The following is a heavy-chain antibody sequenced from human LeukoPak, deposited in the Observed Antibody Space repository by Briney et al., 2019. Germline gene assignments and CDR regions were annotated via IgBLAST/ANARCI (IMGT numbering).Heavy chain of an antibody. J-gene: IGHJ4*02. Sequence: GGSLRLSCAASGFIFDDYAMHWVRQTPGKGLEWVSGISWNSDSIVYADSVKGRFSISRDNAKNSLYLQMNSLRSEDMALYYCVKDKTDFWSGYFDYWGQGTLVTVSS. CDR1: GFIFDDYA. CDR2: ISWNSDSI. D-gene: IGHD3-3*01. V-gene: IGHV3-9*03. CDR3: VKDKTDFWSGYFDY.